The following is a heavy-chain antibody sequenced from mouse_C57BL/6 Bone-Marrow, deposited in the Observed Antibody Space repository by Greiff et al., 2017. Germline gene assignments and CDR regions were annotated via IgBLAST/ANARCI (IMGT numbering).Heavy chain of an antibody. CDR2: IYPRSGNT. D-gene: IGHD2-4*01. CDR3: ANPPLYYDYDGGFAY. J-gene: IGHJ3*01. V-gene: IGHV1-81*01. CDR1: GYTFTSYG. Sequence: QVQLQQSGAELARPGASVKLSCKASGYTFTSYGISWVKQRTGQGLEWIGEIYPRSGNTYYNEKFKGKATLTADKSSSTAYMELRSLTSEDSAVSFCANPPLYYDYDGGFAYWGQGTLVTVAA.